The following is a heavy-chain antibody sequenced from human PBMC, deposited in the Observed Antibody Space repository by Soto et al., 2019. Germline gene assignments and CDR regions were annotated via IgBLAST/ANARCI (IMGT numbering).Heavy chain of an antibody. V-gene: IGHV3-30*18. CDR1: GFTFSNYG. J-gene: IGHJ4*02. Sequence: GGSLRLSCAASGFTFSNYGMHWVRQAPGKGLEWVAVISYDGSNKYYADSVKGQFTISRDNSKNTLYLQMNSLKAEDTAIYYCVKERMEQYQVLPFFEYWGQGTQVTVSS. CDR2: ISYDGSNK. CDR3: VKERMEQYQVLPFFEY. D-gene: IGHD2-2*01.